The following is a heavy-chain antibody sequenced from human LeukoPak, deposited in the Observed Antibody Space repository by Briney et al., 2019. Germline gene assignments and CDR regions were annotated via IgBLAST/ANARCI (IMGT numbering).Heavy chain of an antibody. CDR3: ARDLVEITDI. CDR2: IYYSGST. D-gene: IGHD1-1*01. Sequence: PSQTLSLTYTVSGGSISSGSYYWSWIRQPPGKGLEWIGYIYYSGSTYYNPSLRSRVTISVDTPKNQFSLKLSSVTAADTAVYYCARDLVEITDIWGQGTMVTVSS. V-gene: IGHV4-30-4*01. CDR1: GGSISSGSYY. J-gene: IGHJ3*02.